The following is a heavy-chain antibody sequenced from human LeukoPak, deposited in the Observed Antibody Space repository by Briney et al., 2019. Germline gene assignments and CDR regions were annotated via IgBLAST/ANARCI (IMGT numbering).Heavy chain of an antibody. CDR1: GGSIASSY. CDR2: FFTGGNT. D-gene: IGHD6-19*01. J-gene: IGHJ6*02. V-gene: IGHV4-4*07. CDR3: ARGSGVAVGMDA. Sequence: SETLSLTCNVSGGSIASSYWSWNWQPAGKGLEWIGRFFTGGNTYYNPSLESRVTISVDTSKNQFSLRLSSVTAADTAVYYCARGSGVAVGMDAWGQGTTVIVS.